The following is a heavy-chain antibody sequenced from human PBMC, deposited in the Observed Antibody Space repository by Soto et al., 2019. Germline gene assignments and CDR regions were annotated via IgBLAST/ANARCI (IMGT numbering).Heavy chain of an antibody. V-gene: IGHV1-18*01. Sequence: ASVKVSCKASGYTFTSYGISWVRQAPGQGLEWMGWISAYNGNTNYAQKLQGRVTMTTDTSTSTAYMELRSLRSDDTAVYYCARDRRPTMIEVVTAVDYWGQGTLVTVSS. J-gene: IGHJ4*02. CDR2: ISAYNGNT. D-gene: IGHD3-22*01. CDR3: ARDRRPTMIEVVTAVDY. CDR1: GYTFTSYG.